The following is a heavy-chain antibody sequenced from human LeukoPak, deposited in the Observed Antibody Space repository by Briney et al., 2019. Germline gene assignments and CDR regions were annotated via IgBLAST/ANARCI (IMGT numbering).Heavy chain of an antibody. CDR2: IYYSGST. Sequence: SETLSLTCTVSGGSISSYYWSWIRQPPGKGLEWIGYIYYSGSTNYNPSLKSRVTISVDTSKNQFSLKLSSVTAADTAVYYCARVSVSVDIVATGDYDAFDIWGQGTMVTVSS. CDR1: GGSISSYY. D-gene: IGHD5-12*01. V-gene: IGHV4-59*12. J-gene: IGHJ3*02. CDR3: ARVSVSVDIVATGDYDAFDI.